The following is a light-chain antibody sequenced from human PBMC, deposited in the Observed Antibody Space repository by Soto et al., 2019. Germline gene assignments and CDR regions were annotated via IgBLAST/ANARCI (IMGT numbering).Light chain of an antibody. CDR1: SSNIGSNT. CDR2: SNI. CDR3: AAWDDSLNGVL. V-gene: IGLV1-44*01. J-gene: IGLJ2*01. Sequence: QSVLTQPPSASGTPGQRVTIFCSGSSSNIGSNTVNWYQQLPGTAPKLLIYSNIQRPSGVPDRFSGSKSGTSASLAISGLQYEDDADYYCAAWDDSLNGVLFGGGTKLTVL.